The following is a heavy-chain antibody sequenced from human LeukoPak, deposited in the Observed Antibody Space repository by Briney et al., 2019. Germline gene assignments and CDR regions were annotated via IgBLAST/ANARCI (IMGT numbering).Heavy chain of an antibody. J-gene: IGHJ3*02. CDR3: AKPITISGATDGFDI. CDR2: IKQDGSEK. CDR1: GFAFSTYW. Sequence: GGSLRLSCAASGFAFSTYWMNWIRQAPGKWLEWVANIKQDGSEKYYLDSVKGRFTISRDNAKNSLYLQMSSLRAEDTAVYYCAKPITISGATDGFDIWGQGAKVTVSS. V-gene: IGHV3-7*01. D-gene: IGHD3-3*01.